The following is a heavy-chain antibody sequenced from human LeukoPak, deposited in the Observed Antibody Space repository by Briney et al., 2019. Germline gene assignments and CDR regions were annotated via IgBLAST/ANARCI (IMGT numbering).Heavy chain of an antibody. CDR1: GFTFSSYS. D-gene: IGHD7-27*01. CDR3: ARSVLGKRNYYGMDV. J-gene: IGHJ6*02. V-gene: IGHV3-21*01. Sequence: PGGSLRLSCAPSGFTFSSYSMNWVRQAPGKGLEWVSPISSSSSYIYYADSVKGRFTISRDNAKNSLYLQMNSLRAEDTAVYYYARSVLGKRNYYGMDVWGQGTTVTVS. CDR2: ISSSSSYI.